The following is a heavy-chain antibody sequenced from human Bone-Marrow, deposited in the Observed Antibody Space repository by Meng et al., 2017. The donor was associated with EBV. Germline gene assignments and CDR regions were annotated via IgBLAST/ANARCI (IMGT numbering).Heavy chain of an antibody. CDR2: LIPMSGAP. CDR3: ARDCSGSYNNWFDP. V-gene: IGHV1-69*01. Sequence: QVQLVQSGAEVKKPGSSVKVSCKTSGGTFSSDAISWVRQAPGQGLEWMGGLIPMSGAPNYAQKFQGRVTITADESTSTAYMELSSLRSEDTAVYYCARDCSGSYNNWFDPWGQVTLVTVSS. D-gene: IGHD1-26*01. CDR1: GGTFSSDA. J-gene: IGHJ5*02.